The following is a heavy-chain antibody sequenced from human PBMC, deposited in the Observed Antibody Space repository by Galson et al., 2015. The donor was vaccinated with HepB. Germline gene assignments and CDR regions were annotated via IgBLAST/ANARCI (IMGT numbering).Heavy chain of an antibody. D-gene: IGHD3-10*01. CDR2: IDWDDDK. CDR1: GFSLSTSGMR. CDR3: ARFLGFGSYYYMDV. J-gene: IGHJ6*03. V-gene: IGHV2-70*04. Sequence: PALVKPTQTLTLTCTFSGFSLSTSGMRVSWIRQPPGKALEWLARIDWDDDKFYSTSLKTRLTISKDTSKNQVVLTMTNMDPVDTATYYCARFLGFGSYYYMDVWGKGTTVTVSS.